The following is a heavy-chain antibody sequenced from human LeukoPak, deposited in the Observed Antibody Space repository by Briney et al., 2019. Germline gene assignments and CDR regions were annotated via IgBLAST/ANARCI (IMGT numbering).Heavy chain of an antibody. CDR2: IHHNGTR. J-gene: IGHJ6*02. Sequence: SETLSQTFGCSVGSIIGDNCWTRVRQSPGKGLEWIGEIHHNGTRNYNPSLNSRVTISADTFKNHFSLIVTSLTAADTAVYYCAAAPILRGQGGEHYQYGTDTRGQRTTVTVSS. CDR3: AAAPILRGQGGEHYQYGTDT. D-gene: IGHD2-2*02. CDR1: VGSIIGDNC. V-gene: IGHV4/OR15-8*01.